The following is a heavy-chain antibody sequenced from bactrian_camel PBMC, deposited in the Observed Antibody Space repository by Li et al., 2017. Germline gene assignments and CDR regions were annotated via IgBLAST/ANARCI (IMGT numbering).Heavy chain of an antibody. Sequence: HVQLVESGGGSVLAGGTLKLSCVPSKRIYTDCRMGWYRQAPGAGLDWVGHINSRGVITHYSDSVKGRFTISRDNVRNTMSLQMINLKPDDTAVYYCVSQEPSTTGFGFWGQGTQVTVS. V-gene: IGHV3S54*01. CDR3: VSQEPSTTGFGF. J-gene: IGHJ6*01. CDR1: KRIYTDCR. CDR2: INSRGVIT. D-gene: IGHD5*01.